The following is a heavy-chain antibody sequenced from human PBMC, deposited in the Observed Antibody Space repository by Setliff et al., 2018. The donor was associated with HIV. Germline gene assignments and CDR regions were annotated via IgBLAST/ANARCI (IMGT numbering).Heavy chain of an antibody. Sequence: SETLSLTCTVSGDSIRGYYWSWIRQPPGKGLEWMGYVFYTGFAAYNPSLKSRLTISVDTSKSQFSLRLTSVTAADTALYYCAKDTLPASARGSSMDVWGKGTTVTVSS. CDR3: AKDTLPASARGSSMDV. CDR1: GDSIRGYY. CDR2: VFYTGFA. V-gene: IGHV4-59*12. J-gene: IGHJ6*03.